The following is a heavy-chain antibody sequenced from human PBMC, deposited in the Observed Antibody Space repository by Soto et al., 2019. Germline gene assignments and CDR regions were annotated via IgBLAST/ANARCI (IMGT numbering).Heavy chain of an antibody. CDR2: IQNDGSRT. Sequence: EVQLVESEGGLVQRGGSLRLSCAASGFTFDYYWMHWVRQAPGQGLVWVAHIQNDGSRTTYADSVKGRFTISRDNAKNTMYLQMNCLGAEDTAVYYCARGNLGGFDLWGQGTTVTVSS. CDR1: GFTFDYYW. CDR3: ARGNLGGFDL. V-gene: IGHV3-74*01. J-gene: IGHJ3*01. D-gene: IGHD4-4*01.